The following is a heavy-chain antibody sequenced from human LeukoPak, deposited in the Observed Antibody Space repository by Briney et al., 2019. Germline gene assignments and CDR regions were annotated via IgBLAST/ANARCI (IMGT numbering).Heavy chain of an antibody. J-gene: IGHJ4*02. V-gene: IGHV4-4*07. CDR2: ISPSGST. Sequence: RSSETLSLTCTVSGGSISSYYWSWIRQPAGKGLERIGRISPSGSTNYNPSLKSRVTMSVDTSKTHFSLKLSSVTAADTAVYYCASGGYTYGSPFDYWGQGALVTVSS. D-gene: IGHD5-18*01. CDR1: GGSISSYY. CDR3: ASGGYTYGSPFDY.